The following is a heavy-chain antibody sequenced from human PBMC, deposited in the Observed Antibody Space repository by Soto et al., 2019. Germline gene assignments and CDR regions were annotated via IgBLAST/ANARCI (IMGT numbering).Heavy chain of an antibody. D-gene: IGHD3-9*01. CDR3: ATLYYDILTGPYYYYYYMDV. V-gene: IGHV1-24*01. CDR2: FDPEDGET. Sequence: ASVKVSCKVSGYTLTELSMHWVRQAPGKGLEWMGGFDPEDGETIYAQKFQCRVTMTEDTSTDTAYMELSSLRSEDTAVYYCATLYYDILTGPYYYYYYMDVWGKGTTVTVSS. CDR1: GYTLTELS. J-gene: IGHJ6*03.